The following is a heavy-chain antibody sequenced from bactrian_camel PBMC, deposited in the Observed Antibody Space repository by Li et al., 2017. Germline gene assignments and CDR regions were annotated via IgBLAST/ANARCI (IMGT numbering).Heavy chain of an antibody. J-gene: IGHJ4*01. Sequence: DVQLVESGGGSVQPGGSLRLSCAASGLSFSQLNMGWVRQAPGKEIEWVSTSALGDATYYADSVKGRFTISRDNAKNTLFLQMNRLKTEDTGMYYCARMIYGPTWSATADRGQGTQVTVS. D-gene: IGHD8*01. CDR3: ARMIYGPTWSATAD. CDR2: SALGDAT. CDR1: GLSFSQLN. V-gene: IGHV3S40*01.